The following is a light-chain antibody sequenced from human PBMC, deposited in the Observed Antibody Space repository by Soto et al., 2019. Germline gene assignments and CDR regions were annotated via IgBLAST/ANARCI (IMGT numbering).Light chain of an antibody. Sequence: QSALTQPASVSGSPGQSITISCTGTSSDVGGYNYVSWYQQHPGKAPKLMIYDVSNRPFGVSNRFSGSKSGNTASLTISGLQVEDEADYYCSSYTVSSSVVFGGGTKVTVL. V-gene: IGLV2-14*01. CDR2: DVS. CDR1: SSDVGGYNY. CDR3: SSYTVSSSVV. J-gene: IGLJ3*02.